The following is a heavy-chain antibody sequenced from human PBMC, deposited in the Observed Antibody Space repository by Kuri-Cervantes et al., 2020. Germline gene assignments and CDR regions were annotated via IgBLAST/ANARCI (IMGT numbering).Heavy chain of an antibody. CDR1: GGSISSSSYY. D-gene: IGHD2-2*01. J-gene: IGHJ2*01. V-gene: IGHV4-39*07. CDR2: IYYSGST. CDR3: ARDLRPYLWYFDL. Sequence: SETLSLTCTVSGGSISSSSYYWGWIRQPPGRGLEWIGSIYYSGSTNYNPSLKSRVTISVDTSKNQFSLKLSSVTAADTAVYYCARDLRPYLWYFDLWGRGTLVTVSS.